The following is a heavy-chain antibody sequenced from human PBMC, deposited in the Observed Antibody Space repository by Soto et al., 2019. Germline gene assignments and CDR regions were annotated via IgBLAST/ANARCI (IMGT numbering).Heavy chain of an antibody. V-gene: IGHV4-61*01. J-gene: IGHJ4*02. D-gene: IGHD3-10*01. Sequence: SDTLSLPCTVSVGSVMSGSYYWNCIRQPPGKGLEWIGNIYYSGSTNYNPSLKSRVTISVDTSKNQFSLKLSSVTAADTAVYYCAREGRGDGYNPSFGPFDWGQGTLVTVSS. CDR1: VGSVMSGSYY. CDR2: IYYSGST. CDR3: AREGRGDGYNPSFGPFD.